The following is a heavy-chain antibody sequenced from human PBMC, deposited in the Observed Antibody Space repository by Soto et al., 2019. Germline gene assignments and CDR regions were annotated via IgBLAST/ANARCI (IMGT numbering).Heavy chain of an antibody. CDR2: ISGNSNYM. V-gene: IGHV3-21*06. J-gene: IGHJ4*02. CDR3: AREMIGSGSYDY. CDR1: GFTFSSYS. Sequence: GGSLRLSCAASGFTFSSYSMNWVRQAPGKGLEWVSSISGNSNYMYYADSVKGRFTISRDNAKNSLYLQMNSLRAEDTAVYYCAREMIGSGSYDYWGQGILVTVS. D-gene: IGHD3-10*01.